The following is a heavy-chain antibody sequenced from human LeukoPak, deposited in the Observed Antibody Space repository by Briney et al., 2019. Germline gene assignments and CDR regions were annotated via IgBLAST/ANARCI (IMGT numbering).Heavy chain of an antibody. CDR3: ARDPWVNRYYYMDV. J-gene: IGHJ6*03. CDR1: GFTFSSYA. CDR2: ISYDGSNK. V-gene: IGHV3-30-3*01. D-gene: IGHD3-16*01. Sequence: GGSLRLSCAASGFTFSSYAMHWVRQAPGKGLEWVAVISYDGSNKYYADSVKGRFTISRDNSKNTLYLQMNSLRAEDTAVYYCARDPWVNRYYYMDVWGKGTTVTVSS.